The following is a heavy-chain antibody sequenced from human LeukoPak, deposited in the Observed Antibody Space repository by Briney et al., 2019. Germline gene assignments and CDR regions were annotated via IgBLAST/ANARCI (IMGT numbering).Heavy chain of an antibody. D-gene: IGHD6-13*01. Sequence: PGRSLRLSCAASGFTFSSFGMSWVRQAPGKGLEWVAVISYDGSNKHYADSVKGRFTISRDNSRNTLYLQMNSLRTEDTAVYYCVRDNPRQQGFAYWGQGTLVTVSS. CDR3: VRDNPRQQGFAY. V-gene: IGHV3-30*03. CDR1: GFTFSSFG. CDR2: ISYDGSNK. J-gene: IGHJ4*02.